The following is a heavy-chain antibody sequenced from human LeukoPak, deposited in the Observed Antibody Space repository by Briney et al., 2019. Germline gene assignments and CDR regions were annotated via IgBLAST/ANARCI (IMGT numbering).Heavy chain of an antibody. CDR2: ISGSGGST. CDR3: AKDLAVTSPFDY. D-gene: IGHD4-17*01. J-gene: IGHJ4*02. CDR1: GFTFSRYA. Sequence: GGSLRLFCATSGFTFSRYAKHWVRQAPGKGLEWVSAISGSGGSTYYADSVKGRFTISRDNSKNTLYLQMNSLRAEDTAVYYCAKDLAVTSPFDYWGQGTLVTVSS. V-gene: IGHV3-23*01.